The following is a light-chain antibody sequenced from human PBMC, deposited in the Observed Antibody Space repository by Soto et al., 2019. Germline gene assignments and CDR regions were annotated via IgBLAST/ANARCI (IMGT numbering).Light chain of an antibody. CDR1: SSNIGNNY. Sequence: QSVLTQPPSGSAAPGQKVTISCSGSSSNIGNNYVSWYQHLPGTAPKPLIYDNNKRPSGIPDRFSGSKSGTSATLGITGLQTGDEADYYCATWDSSLSAGVFGGGTMLTVL. V-gene: IGLV1-51*01. J-gene: IGLJ2*01. CDR2: DNN. CDR3: ATWDSSLSAGV.